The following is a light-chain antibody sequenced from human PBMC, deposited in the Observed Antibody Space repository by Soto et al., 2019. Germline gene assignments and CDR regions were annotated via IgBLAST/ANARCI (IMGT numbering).Light chain of an antibody. J-gene: IGKJ1*01. CDR3: HQYGSSPGT. V-gene: IGKV3-20*01. CDR1: ETVTSDY. CDR2: GAS. Sequence: EVVLTQSPGTLSLSPGERATLSCRASETVTSDYLAWYQQKPGQAPRLLFYGASRRAAGIPDRFSGSGSWTDFTLIISRLEPEDFVVYYCHQYGSSPGTFGQGTKVESK.